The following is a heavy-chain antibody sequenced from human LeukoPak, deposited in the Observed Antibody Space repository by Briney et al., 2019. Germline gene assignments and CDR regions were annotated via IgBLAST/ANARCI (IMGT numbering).Heavy chain of an antibody. J-gene: IGHJ1*01. CDR3: ARVAAGIGFFQH. D-gene: IGHD6-13*01. CDR1: GGPISGSRYY. CDR2: IYYSGST. Sequence: SETLSLTCTVSGGPISGSRYYWGWIRQPPGKGLEWIGSIYYSGSTYYNPSLKSRVTISVDTSKNQLSLKLSSVTAADTAVYYCARVAAGIGFFQHWGQGTLVTVSS. V-gene: IGHV4-39*07.